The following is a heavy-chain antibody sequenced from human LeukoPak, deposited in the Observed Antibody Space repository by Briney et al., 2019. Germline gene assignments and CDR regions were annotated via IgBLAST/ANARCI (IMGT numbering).Heavy chain of an antibody. CDR3: ARELRGGSGSLGLDV. CDR1: GGSISSSSYY. V-gene: IGHV4-39*02. Sequence: PSETLSLTCTVSGGSISSSSYYWGWIRQPPGKGLEWIGSIYYSGSTYYNPSLKSRVTISVDTSKNQFSLKLSSVTAADTAVYYCARELRGGSGSLGLDVWGKGTTVTISS. D-gene: IGHD6-19*01. J-gene: IGHJ6*04. CDR2: IYYSGST.